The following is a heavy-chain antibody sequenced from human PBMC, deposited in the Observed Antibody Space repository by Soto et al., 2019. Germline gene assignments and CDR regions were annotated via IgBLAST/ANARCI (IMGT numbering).Heavy chain of an antibody. CDR3: ARGDGYYHGSDYYNFNLDF. CDR1: GLTFSSYG. V-gene: IGHV3-33*01. Sequence: GGSLRLSCAASGLTFSSYGMHWVRQAPGKGLEWVAVIWYDGSNKYYADSVKGRFSISRDNSKNTLYLQMNSLRAEDTAVYYCARGDGYYHGSDYYNFNLDFWGQGTLVTVSS. CDR2: IWYDGSNK. J-gene: IGHJ4*02. D-gene: IGHD3-22*01.